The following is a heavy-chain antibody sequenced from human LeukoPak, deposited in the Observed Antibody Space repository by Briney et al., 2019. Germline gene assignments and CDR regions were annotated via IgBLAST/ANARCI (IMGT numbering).Heavy chain of an antibody. V-gene: IGHV4-4*09. J-gene: IGHJ4*02. Sequence: PSETLSLTCTVSGGSISGGYWSWIRQPPGRGLEWIGYVYTRGSTNYNPSLKSRVTISVDTSKSQFALKLSSVTAADTAVYYCAKSYFDYSTYYSYYFNLWGQGALVTVSS. CDR1: GGSISGGY. D-gene: IGHD4-11*01. CDR3: AKSYFDYSTYYSYYFNL. CDR2: VYTRGST.